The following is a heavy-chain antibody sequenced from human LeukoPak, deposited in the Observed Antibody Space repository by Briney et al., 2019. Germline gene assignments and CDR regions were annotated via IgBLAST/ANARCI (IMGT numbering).Heavy chain of an antibody. J-gene: IGHJ4*02. Sequence: SETLSLTCAVYGGSFSGYYWSWIRQPPGKGLEWIGEINHSGSTNYNPSLKSRVTISVDTSKNQFSLKLSSVTAADTAVYYCARANTYYYDSSGYYYGNGYWGQGTLVTVSS. D-gene: IGHD3-22*01. CDR2: INHSGST. CDR3: ARANTYYYDSSGYYYGNGY. V-gene: IGHV4-34*01. CDR1: GGSFSGYY.